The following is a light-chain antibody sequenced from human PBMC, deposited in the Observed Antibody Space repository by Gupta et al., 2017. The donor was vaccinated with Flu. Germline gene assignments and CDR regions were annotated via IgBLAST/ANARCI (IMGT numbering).Light chain of an antibody. CDR3: QQYYSTPQT. CDR1: QNVLYSSNNKNY. CDR2: WAS. Sequence: NCKSSQNVLYSSNNKNYLAWYQQKPGQAPKLLIYWASTRKSGVPDRFSGSGSGTDFTLTISSLQAEDVAVYYCQQYYSTPQTFGQGTKLEIK. J-gene: IGKJ2*01. V-gene: IGKV4-1*01.